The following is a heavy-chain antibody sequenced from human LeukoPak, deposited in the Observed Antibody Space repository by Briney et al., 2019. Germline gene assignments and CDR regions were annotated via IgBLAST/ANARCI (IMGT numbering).Heavy chain of an antibody. CDR3: ARAGSGGASGPYYFDY. V-gene: IGHV3-21*01. D-gene: IGHD2-21*01. J-gene: IGHJ4*02. CDR1: GFTFSSYT. Sequence: GGSLRLSCAASGFTFSSYTVAWVRQAPGKGLEWVSSISSTSSYIYYADSVRGRFTISRENARKSIYLQMNSLRAEDTALYYCARAGSGGASGPYYFDYWGQGTLATVSS. CDR2: ISSTSSYI.